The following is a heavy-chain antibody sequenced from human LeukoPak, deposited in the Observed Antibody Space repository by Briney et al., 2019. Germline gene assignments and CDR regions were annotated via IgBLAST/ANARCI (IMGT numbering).Heavy chain of an antibody. D-gene: IGHD3-22*01. V-gene: IGHV1-3*01. J-gene: IGHJ4*02. Sequence: ASVKGSCKASGYTFTSYAMHWMRQAPGQRLEWMGWINAGNGNTKYSQKFQGRVTITRDTSASTAYMELSSLRSEDTAVYYCARSPMSYYYDSSGYYSQGDYWGQGTLVTVSS. CDR1: GYTFTSYA. CDR3: ARSPMSYYYDSSGYYSQGDY. CDR2: INAGNGNT.